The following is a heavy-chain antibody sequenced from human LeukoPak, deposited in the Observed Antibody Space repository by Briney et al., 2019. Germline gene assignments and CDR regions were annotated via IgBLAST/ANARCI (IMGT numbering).Heavy chain of an antibody. CDR2: IYTSGST. D-gene: IGHD3-16*01. V-gene: IGHV4-4*07. Sequence: SETLSLTCTVSGGSISSYYWCWIRQPAGKGLEWIGRIYTSGSTNYNPSLKSRVTISVDTSKNQFSLKLSSVTAADTAVYYCARHSLSYTGRGFDYWGQGTLVTVSS. CDR3: ARHSLSYTGRGFDY. CDR1: GGSISSYY. J-gene: IGHJ4*02.